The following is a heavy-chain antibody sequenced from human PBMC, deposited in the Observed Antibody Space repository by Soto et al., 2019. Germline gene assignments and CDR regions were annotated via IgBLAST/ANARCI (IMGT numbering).Heavy chain of an antibody. CDR1: GFTFSSYA. CDR3: AKDSPNWNHLPGWFDP. Sequence: PGGSLRLSCTASGFTFSSYAMTWVRQAPGKGLEWVSTISDSGGRTWYADSVKGRFTISRDNSKNTPYLQVNSLRAEDTAVYYCAKDSPNWNHLPGWFDPWGQGTLVTVSS. D-gene: IGHD1-20*01. J-gene: IGHJ5*02. CDR2: ISDSGGRT. V-gene: IGHV3-23*01.